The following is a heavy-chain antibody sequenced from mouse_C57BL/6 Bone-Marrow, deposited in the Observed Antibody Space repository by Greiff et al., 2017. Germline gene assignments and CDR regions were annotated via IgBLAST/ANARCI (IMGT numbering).Heavy chain of an antibody. Sequence: VQRVESGAELVKPGASVKMSCKASGYTFTTYPIEWMKQNHGKSLEWIGNFHPYNDDTKYNEKFKGKATLTVGKSSSTVYLELSRLTSDDSAVYYCARNHYYGSSPYFDYWGQGTTLTVSS. CDR2: FHPYNDDT. D-gene: IGHD1-1*01. CDR1: GYTFTTYP. V-gene: IGHV1-47*01. CDR3: ARNHYYGSSPYFDY. J-gene: IGHJ2*01.